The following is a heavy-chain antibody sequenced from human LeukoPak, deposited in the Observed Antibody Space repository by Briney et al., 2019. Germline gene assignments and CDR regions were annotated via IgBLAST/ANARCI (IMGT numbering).Heavy chain of an antibody. CDR1: GFTFSSYA. V-gene: IGHV3-23*01. CDR3: AKVPTSGYYYDY. J-gene: IGHJ4*02. D-gene: IGHD3-22*01. Sequence: PGGSLRLSCAASGFTFSSYAMSWVRQAPGKGLEWVSAISGSGGSTYYADSVKGRFIISRDNSKNTLYLQMNSLRAEDTAVYYCAKVPTSGYYYDYWGQGTLVTVSS. CDR2: ISGSGGST.